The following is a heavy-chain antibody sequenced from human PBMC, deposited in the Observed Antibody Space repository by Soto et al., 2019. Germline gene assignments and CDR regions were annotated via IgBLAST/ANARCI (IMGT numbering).Heavy chain of an antibody. CDR3: ARQSSGWNWNWFDP. CDR2: IYYSGST. CDR1: GGSISSYY. Sequence: QVQLQESGPGLVKPSETLSLTCTVSGGSISSYYWSWIRQPPGKGLEWIGYIYYSGSTNYNPSLRSRVTISVAASKNQFSLKLSSVPAADTAVYYGARQSSGWNWNWFDPWGQGTLVTVSS. V-gene: IGHV4-59*08. J-gene: IGHJ5*02. D-gene: IGHD6-19*01.